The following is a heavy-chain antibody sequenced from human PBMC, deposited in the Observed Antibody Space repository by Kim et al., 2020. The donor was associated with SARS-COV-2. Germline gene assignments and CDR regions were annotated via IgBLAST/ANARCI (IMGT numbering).Heavy chain of an antibody. V-gene: IGHV3-33*05. D-gene: IGHD2-2*01. CDR2: ISLDGSNK. CDR1: GFTFSSHG. J-gene: IGHJ4*02. Sequence: GGSLRLSCAASGFTFSSHGMHWVRQAPGKGLEWVAIISLDGSNKYYGDSVKGRFTISRDNSQNTVYLQMSSLKTEDTALYYCARGPTSPRTCEFDYWGQGTLVTVSS. CDR3: ARGPTSPRTCEFDY.